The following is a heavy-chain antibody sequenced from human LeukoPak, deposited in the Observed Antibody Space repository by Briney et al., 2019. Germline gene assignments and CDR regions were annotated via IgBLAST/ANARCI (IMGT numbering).Heavy chain of an antibody. D-gene: IGHD3-22*01. Sequence: SETLSLTCIVSGDSITNYYWSWIRQPPGKGLEWIGYMSSSGYSSYHPSLETRVTISIDTSKNQFSLKLSAVTAADTAVYYCARDLEEYYYDSSGYYVGFDPWGQGTLVTVSS. CDR2: MSSSGYS. CDR1: GDSITNYY. CDR3: ARDLEEYYYDSSGYYVGFDP. J-gene: IGHJ5*02. V-gene: IGHV4-59*01.